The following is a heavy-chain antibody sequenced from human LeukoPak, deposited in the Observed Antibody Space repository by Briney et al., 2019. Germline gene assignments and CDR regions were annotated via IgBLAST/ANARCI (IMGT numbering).Heavy chain of an antibody. V-gene: IGHV3-72*01. CDR2: IRKKTNSYST. Sequence: GGSLRLSCAASGFTFSDHYMDWVRQAPGKGLEWVGRIRKKTNSYSTEYAASVKGRFTISRDDSKNSLYLQMNSLKTEDTAVYYCAKEGTITAYNFDYWGQGTLVTVSS. CDR3: AKEGTITAYNFDY. D-gene: IGHD5-12*01. J-gene: IGHJ4*02. CDR1: GFTFSDHY.